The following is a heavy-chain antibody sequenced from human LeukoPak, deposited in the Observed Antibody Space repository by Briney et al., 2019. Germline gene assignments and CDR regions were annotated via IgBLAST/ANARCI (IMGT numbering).Heavy chain of an antibody. Sequence: GGSLRLSCAASGFXFSSFWMTWVRQAPGQGLEWVANIKQDGSEKFYLDSVKGRFTVSRDNAKNSLFLQMDSLRAEDTAVFYCARGPATYNWNYFFDFWGQGTLVTVSS. D-gene: IGHD1-7*01. CDR1: GFXFSSFW. CDR2: IKQDGSEK. V-gene: IGHV3-7*04. CDR3: ARGPATYNWNYFFDF. J-gene: IGHJ4*02.